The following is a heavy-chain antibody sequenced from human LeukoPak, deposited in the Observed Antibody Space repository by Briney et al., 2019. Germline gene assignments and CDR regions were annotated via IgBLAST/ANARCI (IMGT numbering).Heavy chain of an antibody. CDR1: GFTFSSYA. D-gene: IGHD2-15*01. Sequence: PGGSLRLSCAASGFTFSSYAMHWVRQAPGKGLEWVAVISYDGSNKYYADSVKGRFTISRDNSKNTLYLQMNSLRAEDTAVYYCARDRTHCSGGSCYSGWFDPWGQGTLVTVSS. CDR3: ARDRTHCSGGSCYSGWFDP. CDR2: ISYDGSNK. V-gene: IGHV3-30*04. J-gene: IGHJ5*02.